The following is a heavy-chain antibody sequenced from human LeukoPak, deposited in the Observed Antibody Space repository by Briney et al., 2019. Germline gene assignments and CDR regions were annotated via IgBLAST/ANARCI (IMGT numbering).Heavy chain of an antibody. CDR2: ISGSGGAT. CDR3: AKDRNGYFRPFDY. D-gene: IGHD2-2*03. CDR1: GFTFNSYA. Sequence: PGGSLRLSCAASGFTFNSYAMSWVRQAPGKGLEWVSVISGSGGATYYADSVKGRFTISRDNSKNTLYLQMNSLRAEDTAVYYCAKDRNGYFRPFDYWGQGTLVTVSS. J-gene: IGHJ4*02. V-gene: IGHV3-23*01.